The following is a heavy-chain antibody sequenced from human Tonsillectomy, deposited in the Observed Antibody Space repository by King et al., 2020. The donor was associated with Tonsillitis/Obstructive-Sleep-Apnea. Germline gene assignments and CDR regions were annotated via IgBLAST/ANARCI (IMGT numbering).Heavy chain of an antibody. Sequence: EVQLVESGGGLVQPGGSLRLSCAASGFPFSHYDMSWVRQAPGKGLEWVSAIRGSGGDTYYAYSVKGRFTISRDNSKNTLLLQMNSLTAEDTAVYYCAKMKGRCIVVLVTAPVGVDVWGKGATVSVSS. CDR1: GFPFSHYD. CDR2: IRGSGGDT. V-gene: IGHV3-23*04. CDR3: AKMKGRCIVVLVTAPVGVDV. D-gene: IGHD2-15*01. J-gene: IGHJ6*04.